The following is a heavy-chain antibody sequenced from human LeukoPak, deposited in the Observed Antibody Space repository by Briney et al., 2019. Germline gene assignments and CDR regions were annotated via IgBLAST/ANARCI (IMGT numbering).Heavy chain of an antibody. CDR2: IRYDGDNK. D-gene: IGHD1-26*01. CDR1: GFTFSNYG. Sequence: PGGSLRLSCAASGFTFSNYGMHWVRQAPGKGLEWVTFIRYDGDNKYYAHSLKGRFTISRDNSKNTLYLQMNSLRAEDTAVYYCAKDDGGSYYIYYYYMDVWGKGTTVTISS. V-gene: IGHV3-30*02. CDR3: AKDDGGSYYIYYYYMDV. J-gene: IGHJ6*03.